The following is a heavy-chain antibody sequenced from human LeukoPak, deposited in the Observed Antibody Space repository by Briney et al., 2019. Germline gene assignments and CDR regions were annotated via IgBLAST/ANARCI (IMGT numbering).Heavy chain of an antibody. CDR2: IYHSGST. CDR3: ARYGSENYSSYVFDI. J-gene: IGHJ3*02. Sequence: SETLSLTCAVSGGSFSSTNWWSWLRQPPGKGLEWIGEIYHSGSTNYNPSLKSRVAISVDKSKNQFSLKLSSVTAADTAVYYCARYGSENYSSYVFDIWGQGTMVTVSS. D-gene: IGHD3-10*01. V-gene: IGHV4-4*02. CDR1: GGSFSSTNW.